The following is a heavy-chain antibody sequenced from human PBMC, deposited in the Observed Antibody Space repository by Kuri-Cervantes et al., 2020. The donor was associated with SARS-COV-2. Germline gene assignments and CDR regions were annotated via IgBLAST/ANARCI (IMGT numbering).Heavy chain of an antibody. J-gene: IGHJ4*02. CDR2: LNPDTGNT. V-gene: IGHV1-8*02. Sequence: ASVKVSCKASGYSFSTYDINWVRQAAGQGFEWMGWLNPDTGNTGNAKKFQGRVTMTTDTSINTAYMEVSSLRSEDTAVYYCATAPTIFGVVMSYYWGQGTLVTVSS. D-gene: IGHD3-3*01. CDR3: ATAPTIFGVVMSYY. CDR1: GYSFSTYD.